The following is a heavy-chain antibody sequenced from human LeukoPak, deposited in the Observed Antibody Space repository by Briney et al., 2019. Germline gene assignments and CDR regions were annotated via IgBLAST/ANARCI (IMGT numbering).Heavy chain of an antibody. Sequence: PGGSLRLSCAASGFTFSNYAMSWVRQAPGKGLEWVSGFSGSGGITYYADSVKGRFTISRDNTKNTLYLQLNSLRAEDTAVYYCARGGFERGWFDPWGQGTLVTVSS. CDR2: FSGSGGIT. D-gene: IGHD2-15*01. CDR1: GFTFSNYA. CDR3: ARGGFERGWFDP. V-gene: IGHV3-23*01. J-gene: IGHJ5*02.